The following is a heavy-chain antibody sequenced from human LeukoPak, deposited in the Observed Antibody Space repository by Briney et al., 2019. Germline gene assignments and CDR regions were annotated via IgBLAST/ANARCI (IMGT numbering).Heavy chain of an antibody. D-gene: IGHD3-10*01. CDR2: INPNSGDT. V-gene: IGHV1-2*02. Sequence: ASVNVSCKASGYTFTGYYVHWMRQAPGQGLEWMGWINPNSGDTEYEQKFQGRVTMTRDTSTATAYMEMTRLAPDDTAVYYCARDRGPPEDSGIYYQYYFHYWGQGTLVTVSS. CDR1: GYTFTGYY. J-gene: IGHJ4*02. CDR3: ARDRGPPEDSGIYYQYYFHY.